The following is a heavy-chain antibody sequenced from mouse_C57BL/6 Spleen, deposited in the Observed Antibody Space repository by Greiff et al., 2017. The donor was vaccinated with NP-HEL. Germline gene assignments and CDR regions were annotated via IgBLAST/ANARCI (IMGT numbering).Heavy chain of an antibody. Sequence: EVQLQESGGGLVKPGGSLKLSCAASGFTFSDYGMHWVRQAPEKGLEWVAYISSGSSTIYYADTVKGRVTISRDNAKNTLFLQMTSLRSEDTAMYYCAITTVVAPFAYWGQGTLVTVSA. CDR3: AITTVVAPFAY. V-gene: IGHV5-17*01. J-gene: IGHJ3*01. CDR2: ISSGSSTI. D-gene: IGHD1-1*01. CDR1: GFTFSDYG.